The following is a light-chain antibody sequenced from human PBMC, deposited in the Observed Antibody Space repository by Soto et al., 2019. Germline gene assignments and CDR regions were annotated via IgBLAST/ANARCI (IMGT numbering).Light chain of an antibody. J-gene: IGLJ3*02. CDR1: SSDVGGYNY. Sequence: QAVVTQPASVSGSPGQSITISCTGTSSDVGGYNYVSWYQQHPGKAPKLMIYDVSNRPSGVSNRFSGSKSGNTASLTISGLQAEDEADYYCSSYTSSRVFGGGTKVTVL. V-gene: IGLV2-14*01. CDR2: DVS. CDR3: SSYTSSRV.